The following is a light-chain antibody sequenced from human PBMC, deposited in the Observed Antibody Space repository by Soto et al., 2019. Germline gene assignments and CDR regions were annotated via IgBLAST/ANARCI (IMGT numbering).Light chain of an antibody. V-gene: IGLV1-44*01. CDR2: SNN. Sequence: QSVLTQPPSASGTPGQRVTISCSGSSSNIGRNPVNWYQQLPGTAPKLLIYSNNQRPSGVPDRFSGSKSGTSASLAISGLQTEVETDYYCAAWDDSLTAAVFGGGTKLTVL. CDR1: SSNIGRNP. J-gene: IGLJ3*02. CDR3: AAWDDSLTAAV.